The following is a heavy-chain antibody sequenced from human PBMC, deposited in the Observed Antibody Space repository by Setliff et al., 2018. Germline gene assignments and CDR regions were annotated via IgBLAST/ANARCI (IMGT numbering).Heavy chain of an antibody. CDR1: GYNFTEYS. V-gene: IGHV1-2*02. J-gene: IGHJ4*02. CDR3: AKVNYYDKSAYLPFDY. CDR2: INPNTGGS. D-gene: IGHD3-22*01. Sequence: ASVKVSCKASGYNFTEYSIHWVRQAPGQGLEWMGWINPNTGGSNYAQKFQGRVTMTTDTSISTAYMEMSRLTSDDTAVYYCAKVNYYDKSAYLPFDYWGQGTQVTVSS.